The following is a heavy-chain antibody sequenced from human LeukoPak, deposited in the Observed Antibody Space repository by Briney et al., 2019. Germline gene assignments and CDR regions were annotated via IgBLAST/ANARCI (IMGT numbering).Heavy chain of an antibody. V-gene: IGHV1-2*02. D-gene: IGHD3-22*01. CDR1: GYTFTGYY. J-gene: IGHJ4*02. Sequence: ASVKVSCKASGYTFTGYYMHWVRQAPGQGLEWMGWINPNSGGTNYAQTFQGRVTMTRDTSISTAYMELSRLRSDDTAVYYCAREADGSGYRNYFDYWGQGTLVTVSS. CDR3: AREADGSGYRNYFDY. CDR2: INPNSGGT.